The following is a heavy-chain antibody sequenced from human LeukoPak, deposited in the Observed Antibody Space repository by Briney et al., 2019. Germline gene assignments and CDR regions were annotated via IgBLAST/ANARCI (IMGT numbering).Heavy chain of an antibody. Sequence: GGSLRLSCAASVFTFSSYSMSWVRQAPGKGREWVSAISGSGGSTYYADSVKGRFTISRDNSKNTLYLQMNSLRAEDTAVYYCASDSSGYYSNFGYFDYWGQGTLVTVSS. D-gene: IGHD3-22*01. CDR2: ISGSGGST. J-gene: IGHJ4*02. CDR1: VFTFSSYS. V-gene: IGHV3-23*01. CDR3: ASDSSGYYSNFGYFDY.